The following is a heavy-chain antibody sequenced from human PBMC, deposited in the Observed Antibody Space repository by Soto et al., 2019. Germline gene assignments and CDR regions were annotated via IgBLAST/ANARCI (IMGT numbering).Heavy chain of an antibody. J-gene: IGHJ4*01. D-gene: IGHD4-4*01. CDR2: RYYSGSN. CDR3: ARHPRDDYNYGGSGIFDF. CDR1: GGSISSRTYW. Sequence: PSETLSLTCTVSGGSISSRTYWWAWIRQPPGKGMEWIGDRYYSGSNRYNPSLKSRVSTSVDTSKNQFSLKLNSVTAADTAVYYCARHPRDDYNYGGSGIFDFWGQGGLVTVSS. V-gene: IGHV4-39*01.